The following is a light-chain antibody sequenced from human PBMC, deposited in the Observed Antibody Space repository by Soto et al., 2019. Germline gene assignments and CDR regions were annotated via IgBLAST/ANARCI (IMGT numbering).Light chain of an antibody. CDR2: RAT. J-gene: IGKJ1*01. CDR1: QSIRRNY. Sequence: VVLTQSPGPLSLSPGERATGSCRASQSIRRNYVVWYHGKHSQAANLLIYRATTSATGTQDRFTGSGSGTDFTLTIARLEPEDFAGYYCQQYGGPVPWTFGKGTKVDIK. V-gene: IGKV3-20*01. CDR3: QQYGGPVPWT.